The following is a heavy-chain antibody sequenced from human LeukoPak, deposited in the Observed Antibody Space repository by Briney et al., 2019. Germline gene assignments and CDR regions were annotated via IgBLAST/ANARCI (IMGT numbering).Heavy chain of an antibody. V-gene: IGHV4-4*07. CDR2: IYTSGST. CDR1: GGSISSYY. Sequence: PSETLSLTCTVSGGSISSYYWSWIRQPAGKGLEWIGRIYTSGSTNYNPSLKSRVTMSVDTSKNQISLKLSSVTAADTAVYYCAGDWVGATTDAFDIWGQGTMVTVSP. J-gene: IGHJ3*02. CDR3: AGDWVGATTDAFDI. D-gene: IGHD1-26*01.